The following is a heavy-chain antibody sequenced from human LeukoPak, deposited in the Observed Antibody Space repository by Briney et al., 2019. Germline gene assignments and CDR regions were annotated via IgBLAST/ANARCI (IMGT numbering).Heavy chain of an antibody. CDR3: ARESGSVTSEVDFDY. J-gene: IGHJ4*02. D-gene: IGHD4-17*01. CDR1: GFTFSSYW. Sequence: GSLRLSCAASGFTFSSYWMSWVRQAPGKGPEWVATIRQDGSQKYYVDSVKGRFTISRDNAKNSLYLQMNSLRAEDTAVYYCARESGSVTSEVDFDYWGQGTLVTVSS. CDR2: IRQDGSQK. V-gene: IGHV3-7*01.